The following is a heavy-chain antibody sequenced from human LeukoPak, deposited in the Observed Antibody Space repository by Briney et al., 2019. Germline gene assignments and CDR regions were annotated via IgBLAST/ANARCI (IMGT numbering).Heavy chain of an antibody. J-gene: IGHJ4*02. D-gene: IGHD3-16*02. Sequence: SETLSVTCTVSGDSISSRSYYWGWIRQPPGKGLEWIGSIYYSGITYYNPSLKSRVTISVDTSKNQFSLKLSSVTAADTAVYYCARERSLRIIYSRGQGTLVTVSS. V-gene: IGHV4-39*02. CDR2: IYYSGIT. CDR1: GDSISSRSYY. CDR3: ARERSLRIIYS.